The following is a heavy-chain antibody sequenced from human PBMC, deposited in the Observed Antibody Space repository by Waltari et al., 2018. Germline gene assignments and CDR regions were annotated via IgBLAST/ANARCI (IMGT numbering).Heavy chain of an antibody. D-gene: IGHD3-10*01. CDR1: GGSVISNY. CDR3: ARSTTGVRGANSGWDS. J-gene: IGHJ4*02. V-gene: IGHV4-4*09. Sequence: QVQLRESGPGLVKPSETLSLTCAVSGGSVISNYWSRIRQSPGKGLEWIGYIYFNEYTDYNPSLRRRGTISVDTSKNQFSLKLLSVTAADTAIYFCARSTTGVRGANSGWDSWGQGTLVSVSS. CDR2: IYFNEYT.